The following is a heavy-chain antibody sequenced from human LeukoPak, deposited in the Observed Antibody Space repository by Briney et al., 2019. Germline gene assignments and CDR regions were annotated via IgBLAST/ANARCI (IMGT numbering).Heavy chain of an antibody. CDR2: ISWNSGSI. Sequence: GRSLRLSCAASGFTFDDYAMHGVRQAPGKGLGWVAGISWNSGSIGYADSVKGRFTISRDNAKNSLYLQMNSLRAEDMALYYCAKDEFVASDFTGAFDIWGQGTMVTVSS. J-gene: IGHJ3*02. CDR3: AKDEFVASDFTGAFDI. V-gene: IGHV3-9*03. D-gene: IGHD2-8*02. CDR1: GFTFDDYA.